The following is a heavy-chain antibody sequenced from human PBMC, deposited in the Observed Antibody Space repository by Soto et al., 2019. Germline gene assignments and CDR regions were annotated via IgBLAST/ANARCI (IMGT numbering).Heavy chain of an antibody. V-gene: IGHV3-7*01. J-gene: IGHJ5*02. CDR1: GFTFSSNW. D-gene: IGHD6-13*01. CDR2: IKPDGSEQ. CDR3: ATVPWTAAAS. Sequence: PWGSLRLSCAGSGFTFSSNWMNWVRQAPGKGLEWVATIKPDGSEQDYVESVKGRFTISRDNAKNSVHLQMNSLRAEDTAVYYCATVPWTAAASWGQGTLVNVSS.